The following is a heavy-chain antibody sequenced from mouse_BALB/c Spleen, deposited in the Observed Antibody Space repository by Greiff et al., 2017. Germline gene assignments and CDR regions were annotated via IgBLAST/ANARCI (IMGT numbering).Heavy chain of an antibody. D-gene: IGHD1-1*01. V-gene: IGHV14-3*02. CDR1: GFNIKDTY. J-gene: IGHJ1*01. CDR2: IDPANGNT. Sequence: VQLKESGAELVKPGASVKLSCTASGFNIKDTYMHWVKQRPEQGLEWIGRIDPANGNTKYDPKFQGKATITADTSSNTAYLQLSSLTSEDTAVYYCARDGSSYAYFDVWGAGTTVTVSS. CDR3: ARDGSSYAYFDV.